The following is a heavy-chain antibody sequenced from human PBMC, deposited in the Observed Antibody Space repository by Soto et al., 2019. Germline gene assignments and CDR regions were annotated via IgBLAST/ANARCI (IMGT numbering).Heavy chain of an antibody. CDR2: ISWNSGNI. D-gene: IGHD2-2*01. CDR3: TKGSSTSCFSPLDH. V-gene: IGHV3-9*01. CDR1: GFSFDDYA. J-gene: IGHJ4*02. Sequence: EVQVVEWGGGLEQPGRSLRLSCAASGFSFDDYAMHWVPQAPGKGLEWVSCISWNSGNIVYSDSVKGRFTISRDNAKNSLSLQMNSLRAEDTALYYCTKGSSTSCFSPLDHWGQGTLVTVSS.